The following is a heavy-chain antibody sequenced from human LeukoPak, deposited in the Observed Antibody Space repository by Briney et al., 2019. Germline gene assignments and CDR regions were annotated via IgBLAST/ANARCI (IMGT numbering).Heavy chain of an antibody. CDR2: ISGSGGST. V-gene: IGHV3-23*01. D-gene: IGHD6-19*01. CDR3: ARDRNLAAVAGYFDY. Sequence: GGSLRLSCAASGFTFSSYAMSWVRQAPGKGLEWVSAISGSGGSTYYADSVKGRFTISRDNSKNTLYLQMNSLRADDTAVYYCARDRNLAAVAGYFDYWGQGTLVTVSS. CDR1: GFTFSSYA. J-gene: IGHJ4*02.